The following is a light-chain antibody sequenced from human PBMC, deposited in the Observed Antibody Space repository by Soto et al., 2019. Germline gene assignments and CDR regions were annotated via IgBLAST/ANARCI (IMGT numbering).Light chain of an antibody. J-gene: IGKJ3*01. CDR2: GAS. V-gene: IGKV1-9*01. CDR3: QQLNSYPLT. CDR1: QAISSH. Sequence: DIQLTQSPSFLSASVGGRVTITCRASQAISSHLAWYQQKPGKAPNLLIYGASTLQSGVPSRFSSSGSGTQFTLTISSLQPEDFATYYCQQLNSYPLTFGPGTTVDIK.